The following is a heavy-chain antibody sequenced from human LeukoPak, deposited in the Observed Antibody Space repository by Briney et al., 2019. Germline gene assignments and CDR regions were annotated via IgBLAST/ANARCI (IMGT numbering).Heavy chain of an antibody. CDR1: GGSFSGYY. V-gene: IGHV4-34*01. Sequence: SETLSLTCAVYGGSFSGYYWSWIRQPPGKGLEWIGEINHSGSTNYNPSLKSRVTISVDTSKNQFSLKLSSVTAADTAVYYCARGHIYFDYWGQGTLVTVSS. D-gene: IGHD2-21*01. CDR2: INHSGST. J-gene: IGHJ4*02. CDR3: ARGHIYFDY.